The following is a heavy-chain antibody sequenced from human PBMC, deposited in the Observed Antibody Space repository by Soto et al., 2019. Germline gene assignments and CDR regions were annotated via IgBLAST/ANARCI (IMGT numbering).Heavy chain of an antibody. V-gene: IGHV1-2*02. CDR3: ARDWVVGATISYYYYGMDG. Sequence: ASVKVSCKASGYTFTGYYMHWVRQAPGQGLEWMGWINPNSGGTNYAQKFQGRVTMTRDTSISTAYMELSRLRSDDTAVYYCARDWVVGATISYYYYGMDGRGQGTTVTVSS. CDR2: INPNSGGT. J-gene: IGHJ6*02. CDR1: GYTFTGYY. D-gene: IGHD1-26*01.